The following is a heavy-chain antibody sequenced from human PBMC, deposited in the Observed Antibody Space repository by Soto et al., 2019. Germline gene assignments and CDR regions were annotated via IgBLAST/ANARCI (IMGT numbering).Heavy chain of an antibody. J-gene: IGHJ6*02. V-gene: IGHV1-3*01. CDR2: INVGNGDT. CDR3: ARDQGMLIFGGLMTKVRYYYGMDV. Sequence: QVQLVQSGAEVKKPGASVKVSCKASGYAFTSEPIQWVRQAPGQSLEWVGWINVGNGDTRYSQKFQGRVTITRDTSASTVYMELTSLRSEDTAVYYCARDQGMLIFGGLMTKVRYYYGMDVWGQGTTVTVS. D-gene: IGHD3-16*01. CDR1: GYAFTSEP.